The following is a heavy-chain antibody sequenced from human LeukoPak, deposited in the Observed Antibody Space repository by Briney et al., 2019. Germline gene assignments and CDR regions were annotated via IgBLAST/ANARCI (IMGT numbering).Heavy chain of an antibody. V-gene: IGHV4-39*01. J-gene: IGHJ6*03. CDR1: GGSISTSTYN. D-gene: IGHD3-22*01. CDR3: ARQVRSPVVMFIDV. Sequence: SETLSLTCTLAGGSISTSTYNCGSIRQPPGKGLEWIGSVYYTRITYYNPSVESRVTISVDTSKNHFSLELNSVTAADTGVYFCARQVRSPVVMFIDVWGKGTTVIVSS. CDR2: VYYTRIT.